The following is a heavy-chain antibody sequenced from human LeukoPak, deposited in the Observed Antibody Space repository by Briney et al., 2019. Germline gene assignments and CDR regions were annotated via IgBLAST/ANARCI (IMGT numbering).Heavy chain of an antibody. Sequence: GGSLRLSCAASGFTLRSYSLNWVRQARGKGLEWVSSISRNGIYIKYVDSVKGRFTVSRDNAKNSLYLQMNSLRAEDTAVYYCARDGLPATVANWFDPWGQGTLVTVSS. CDR2: ISRNGIYI. D-gene: IGHD2-15*01. CDR1: GFTLRSYS. J-gene: IGHJ5*02. V-gene: IGHV3-21*01. CDR3: ARDGLPATVANWFDP.